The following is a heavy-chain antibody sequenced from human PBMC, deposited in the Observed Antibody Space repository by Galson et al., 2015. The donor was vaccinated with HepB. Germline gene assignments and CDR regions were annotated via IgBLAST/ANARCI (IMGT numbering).Heavy chain of an antibody. V-gene: IGHV1-69*13. D-gene: IGHD3-22*01. CDR1: GGTFSSYA. J-gene: IGHJ6*02. CDR3: ARDLRASSGYYPLYYYYGMDV. Sequence: SVKVSCKASGGTFSSYAISWVRQAPGQGLEWMGGIIPIFGTANYAQKFQGRVTITADESTSTAYMELSSLRSEDTAVYYCARDLRASSGYYPLYYYYGMDVWGQGTTVTVSS. CDR2: IIPIFGTA.